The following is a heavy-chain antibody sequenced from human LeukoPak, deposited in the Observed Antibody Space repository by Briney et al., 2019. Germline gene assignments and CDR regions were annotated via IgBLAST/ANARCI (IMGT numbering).Heavy chain of an antibody. J-gene: IGHJ3*02. D-gene: IGHD1-26*01. Sequence: GGSLRLPCAASGFTFSDYYMSWIRQTPGKGLEWVGRIRGIIDGGTTEYAAPVKGRFSVSRDDSKNTLYLQMNSLKTDDTAVYYCTTGSYYSTGAFVIWGLGTMVTVSP. CDR1: GFTFSDYY. CDR2: IRGIIDGGTT. V-gene: IGHV3-15*01. CDR3: TTGSYYSTGAFVI.